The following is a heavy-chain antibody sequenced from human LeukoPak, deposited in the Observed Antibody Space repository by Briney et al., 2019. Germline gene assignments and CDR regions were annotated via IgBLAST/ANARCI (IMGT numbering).Heavy chain of an antibody. D-gene: IGHD3-22*01. J-gene: IGHJ3*02. V-gene: IGHV3-23*01. CDR2: ISGSGGST. CDR1: GFTFSSYA. Sequence: GGSLRLSCAASGFTFSSYAMSWVRQVPGKGLEWVSAISGSGGSTYYADSVKGRFTISRDNAKNSLYLQMNSLRDEDTAVYYCARDLYDSSGYYSVAFGIWGQGTMVTVSS. CDR3: ARDLYDSSGYYSVAFGI.